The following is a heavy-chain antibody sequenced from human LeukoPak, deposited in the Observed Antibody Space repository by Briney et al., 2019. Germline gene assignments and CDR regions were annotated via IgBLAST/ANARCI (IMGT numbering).Heavy chain of an antibody. CDR2: ISSSGSTI. J-gene: IGHJ4*02. CDR3: ASGLYSSSWYLFDY. V-gene: IGHV3-11*01. CDR1: GFTFSDYY. Sequence: PGGSLRLSCAASGFTFSDYYMSWIRQAPGKGLEWVSYISSSGSTIYYADSVKGRFTISRDNAKNSLYLQMNSLRAEDTAVYYCASGLYSSSWYLFDYWGQETLITVSS. D-gene: IGHD6-13*01.